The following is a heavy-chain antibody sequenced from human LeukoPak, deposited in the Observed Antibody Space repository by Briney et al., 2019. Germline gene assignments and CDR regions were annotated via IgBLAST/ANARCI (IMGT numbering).Heavy chain of an antibody. V-gene: IGHV4-31*03. Sequence: SETLSLTCTVSGGSISSGGYYWSWIRQHPGKGLEWIGYIYFSGNTYYNPSLKSRVTISVDTSKNQFSLKLSSVTAADTAVYYCARLGAMVRGVIIVDYWGQGTLVTVSS. CDR1: GGSISSGGYY. D-gene: IGHD3-10*01. J-gene: IGHJ4*02. CDR3: ARLGAMVRGVIIVDY. CDR2: IYFSGNT.